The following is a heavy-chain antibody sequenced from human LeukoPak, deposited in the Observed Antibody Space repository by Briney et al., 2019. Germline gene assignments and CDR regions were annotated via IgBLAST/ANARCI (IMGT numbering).Heavy chain of an antibody. CDR3: ALVTTDRPFDY. V-gene: IGHV3-23*01. CDR1: GFTFSSYA. J-gene: IGHJ4*02. D-gene: IGHD4-17*01. CDR2: ISGSGGST. Sequence: GGSLRLSCAASGFTFSSYAMSWVRQAPGKGLEWVSAISGSGGSTYYADSVKGRFTISRDNSKNTLYVQMNSLRAEDTAIYYCALVTTDRPFDYWGQGTLVTVSS.